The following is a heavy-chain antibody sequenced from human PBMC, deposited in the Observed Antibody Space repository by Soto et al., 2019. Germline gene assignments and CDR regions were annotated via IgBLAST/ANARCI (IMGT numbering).Heavy chain of an antibody. CDR2: ISSSSTNI. CDR1: GFTISGNA. V-gene: IGHV3-48*02. Sequence: EVQLVESGGGLVQPGGSLRLSCAASGFTISGNAMNWVRQAPGRGLEWVSYISSSSTNIHYADSVRGRFTSSRDNAKNSLDLQMNSLRDEDTAVYRCARDLSWGSKWYYYMDVWGKGTTVTVSS. CDR3: ARDLSWGSKWYYYMDV. J-gene: IGHJ6*03. D-gene: IGHD3-16*01.